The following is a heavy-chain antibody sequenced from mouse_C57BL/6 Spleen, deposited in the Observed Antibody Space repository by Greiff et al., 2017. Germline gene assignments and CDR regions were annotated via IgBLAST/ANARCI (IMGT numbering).Heavy chain of an antibody. D-gene: IGHD2-3*01. Sequence: QVQLQQPGAELVMPGASVKLSCKASGYTFTSYWMHWVKQRPGQGLEWIGEIDPSDSYTNYNQKFKGKSTLTVDKSSSTAYMQLSSLTSEDSAVYYCARSDDGYSTWFADWGQGTLVTVSA. J-gene: IGHJ3*01. CDR3: ARSDDGYSTWFAD. CDR1: GYTFTSYW. V-gene: IGHV1-69*01. CDR2: IDPSDSYT.